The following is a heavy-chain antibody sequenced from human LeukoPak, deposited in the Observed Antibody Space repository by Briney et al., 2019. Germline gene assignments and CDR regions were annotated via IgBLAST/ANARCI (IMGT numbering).Heavy chain of an antibody. CDR3: ARVAAEYYDILTGYYAGSLLDY. J-gene: IGHJ4*02. Sequence: PSETLSLTCTVSGGSISSSSYYWGWIRQPPGKGLEWIGSIYYSGSTYYNPSLKSRVTISVDTSKNQFSLKLSSVTAADTAVYYCARVAAEYYDILTGYYAGSLLDYWGQGTLVTVSS. CDR1: GGSISSSSYY. CDR2: IYYSGST. D-gene: IGHD3-9*01. V-gene: IGHV4-39*07.